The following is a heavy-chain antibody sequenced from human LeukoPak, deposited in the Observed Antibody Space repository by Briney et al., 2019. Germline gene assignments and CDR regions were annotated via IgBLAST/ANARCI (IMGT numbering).Heavy chain of an antibody. J-gene: IGHJ4*02. CDR3: ARDMTGTTYDY. Sequence: ASVKVSCKASGYTFTSYYMHWVQQAPGQGLEWMGIINPSGGSTSYAQKFQGRVTMTRDTSTSTVYMELSSLRSEDTAVYYCARDMTGTTYDYWGQGTLVTVSS. V-gene: IGHV1-46*01. CDR2: INPSGGST. CDR1: GYTFTSYY. D-gene: IGHD1-7*01.